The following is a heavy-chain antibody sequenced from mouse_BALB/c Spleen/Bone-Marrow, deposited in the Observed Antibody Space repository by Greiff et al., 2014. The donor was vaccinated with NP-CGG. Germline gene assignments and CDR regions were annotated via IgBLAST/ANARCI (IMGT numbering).Heavy chain of an antibody. J-gene: IGHJ2*01. CDR2: INSNGGRT. CDR1: GFTFSSYG. CDR3: ARGNYGNYVDYFDY. D-gene: IGHD2-1*01. Sequence: VQLKESGGGLVQPGGSLKLSCAASGFTFSSYGMSWVRQTPDKRLELVASINSNGGRTYYPDSVKGRFTISRDNAKNTLSLQMSSLKSEDTAMYYCARGNYGNYVDYFDYWGQGTTLSVSS. V-gene: IGHV5-6-3*01.